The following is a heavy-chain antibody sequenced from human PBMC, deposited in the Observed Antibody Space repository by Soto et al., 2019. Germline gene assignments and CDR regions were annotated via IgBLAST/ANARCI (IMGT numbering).Heavy chain of an antibody. Sequence: PGGSLRLSCAVSGFSVSDNYMSWVRQAPGKGLEWVSVIYRGDATHYADSVKGRLTISRDNSKNTVYLQMNSLRAEDTAVYYCARDRSDSSRADSFDIWGQGTMVTVSS. J-gene: IGHJ3*02. CDR2: IYRGDAT. CDR3: ARDRSDSSRADSFDI. V-gene: IGHV3-53*01. CDR1: GFSVSDNY. D-gene: IGHD6-25*01.